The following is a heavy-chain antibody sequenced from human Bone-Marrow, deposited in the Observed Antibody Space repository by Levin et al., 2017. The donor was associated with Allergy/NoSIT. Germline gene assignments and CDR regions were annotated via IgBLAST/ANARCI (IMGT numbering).Heavy chain of an antibody. CDR3: TTEDYDFWSGYTY. CDR2: IKSKTDGGTT. D-gene: IGHD3-3*01. CDR1: GFTFSNAW. J-gene: IGHJ4*02. V-gene: IGHV3-15*01. Sequence: GGSLRLSCAASGFTFSNAWMSWVRQAPGKGLEWVGRIKSKTDGGTTDYAAPVKGRFTISRDDSKNTLYLQMNSLKTEDTAVYYCTTEDYDFWSGYTYWGQGTLVTVSS.